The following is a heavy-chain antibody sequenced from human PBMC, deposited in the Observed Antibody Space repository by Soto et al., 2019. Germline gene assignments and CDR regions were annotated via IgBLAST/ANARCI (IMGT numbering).Heavy chain of an antibody. CDR3: ARRSSSWYDAFDI. CDR2: IYYSGST. CDR1: GGSISSYY. J-gene: IGHJ3*02. Sequence: PSETLSLTCTVSGGSISSYYWSWIRPPPGKGLEWIGYIYYSGSTNYNPSLKSRVTISVDTSKNQFSLKLSSVTAADTAVYYCARRSSSWYDAFDIWGQGTMVTVSS. V-gene: IGHV4-59*01. D-gene: IGHD6-13*01.